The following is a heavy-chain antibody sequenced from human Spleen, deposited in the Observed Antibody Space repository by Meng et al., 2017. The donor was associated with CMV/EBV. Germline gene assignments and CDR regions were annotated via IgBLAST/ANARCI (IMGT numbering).Heavy chain of an antibody. D-gene: IGHD2-21*01. CDR1: GFIFGDFW. Sequence: GESLKISCEGSGFIFGDFWMNWVRQAPGKGLEWVASIERDGREKFYVDSVKGRFTISRDNAKNTLYLQMNSLRDDDTAVYYCYMGHYSGAWGQGTPVTVSS. J-gene: IGHJ5*02. CDR3: YMGHYSGA. V-gene: IGHV3-7*01. CDR2: IERDGREK.